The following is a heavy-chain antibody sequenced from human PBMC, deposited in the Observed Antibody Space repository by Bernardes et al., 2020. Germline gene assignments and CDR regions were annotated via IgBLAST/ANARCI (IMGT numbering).Heavy chain of an antibody. V-gene: IGHV4-4*02. CDR3: ARVWSYYERGDAFDI. CDR2: IYHSGST. D-gene: IGHD3-22*01. Sequence: SETLSLTCAVSGGSISSSNWWSWVRQPPGKGLEWIGEIYHSGSTNYNPSLKSRVTISVDKSKNQFSLKLSSVTAADTAVYYCARVWSYYERGDAFDIWGQGTMVTVSS. J-gene: IGHJ3*02. CDR1: GGSISSSNW.